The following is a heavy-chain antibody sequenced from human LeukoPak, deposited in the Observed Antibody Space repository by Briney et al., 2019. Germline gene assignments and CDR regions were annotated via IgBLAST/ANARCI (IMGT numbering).Heavy chain of an antibody. J-gene: IGHJ4*02. Sequence: GGSLRLSCEASGFTFSSYWMSWVRQAPGKGLEWVANIKTDGSEKYYVDSVKGRFTISRDNAKNSLFLQMNSLRAEDTAVYYCARDRARGEFDYWGQGTLVTVSS. CDR1: GFTFSSYW. CDR2: IKTDGSEK. CDR3: ARDRARGEFDY. D-gene: IGHD3-16*01. V-gene: IGHV3-7*03.